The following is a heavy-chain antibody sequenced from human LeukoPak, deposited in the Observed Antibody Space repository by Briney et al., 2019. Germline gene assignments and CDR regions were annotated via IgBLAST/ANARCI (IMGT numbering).Heavy chain of an antibody. V-gene: IGHV4-61*02. CDR2: IYTSGST. CDR1: GGSISSGSYY. J-gene: IGHJ4*02. CDR3: AREAGYCSGGSCYPANYFDY. D-gene: IGHD2-15*01. Sequence: SETLSLTCTVSGGSISSGSYYWSWIRQPAGKGLEWIGRIYTSGSTNYNPSLKGRVTISVDTSKNQFSLKLSSVTAADTAVYYCAREAGYCSGGSCYPANYFDYWGQGTLVTVSS.